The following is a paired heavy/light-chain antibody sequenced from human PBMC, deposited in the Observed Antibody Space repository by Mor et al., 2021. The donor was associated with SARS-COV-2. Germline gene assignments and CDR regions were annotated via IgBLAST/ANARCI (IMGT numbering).Light chain of an antibody. CDR1: QSVLYSSNNKNY. CDR3: QQYYSTPFT. J-gene: IGKJ4*01. CDR2: WAS. Sequence: DIVMTQSPDSLAVSLGERATINCKSSQSVLYSSNNKNYLGWYQQKPGQPPKLLIYWASTRESGVPDRFSGSGSGTDFTLTISSLQAEDVAVYYCQQYYSTPFTFGGGTKVEIK. V-gene: IGKV4-1*01.
Heavy chain of an antibody. D-gene: IGHD6-13*01. Sequence: QLQLQESGPGLVKPSETLSLTCTVSGGSISSSSYYWGWIRQPPGKGLEWIGNIYYSGSTYYNPSLKSRVTISVDTSKNQFSLKLSSVTAADTAVYYCARGRLVAAAGQPLYYFDYWGQGTLVTVSS. V-gene: IGHV4-39*01. J-gene: IGHJ4*02. CDR3: ARGRLVAAAGQPLYYFDY. CDR1: GGSISSSSYY. CDR2: IYYSGST.